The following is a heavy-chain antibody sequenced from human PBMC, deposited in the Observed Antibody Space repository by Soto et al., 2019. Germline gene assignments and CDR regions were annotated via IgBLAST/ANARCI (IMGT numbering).Heavy chain of an antibody. CDR1: GGSISSYY. Sequence: SETLSLTCTVSGGSISSYYWSWLQQPPGKGLELIGYIYYSGSTNYNPSLKSRVTISVDTSKNQFSLKLSSVTAADTAVYYCARHGATYPGAFDIWGQGTMVTVSS. CDR2: IYYSGST. J-gene: IGHJ3*02. D-gene: IGHD5-12*01. V-gene: IGHV4-59*08. CDR3: ARHGATYPGAFDI.